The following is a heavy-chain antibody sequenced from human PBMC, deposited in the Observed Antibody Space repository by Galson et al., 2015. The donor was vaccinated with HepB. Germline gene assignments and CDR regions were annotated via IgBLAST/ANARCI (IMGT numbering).Heavy chain of an antibody. CDR1: GFTFSSYA. V-gene: IGHV3-23*01. J-gene: IGHJ4*02. Sequence: SLRLSCAASGFTFSSYAMSWVRQAPGKGLEWVSAISGSGGSTYYADSVKGRFTISRDNSKNTLYLQMNSLRAEDTAVYYCAKWRLRFLEWLLIDGFDYWGQGTLVTVSS. CDR2: ISGSGGST. CDR3: AKWRLRFLEWLLIDGFDY. D-gene: IGHD3-3*01.